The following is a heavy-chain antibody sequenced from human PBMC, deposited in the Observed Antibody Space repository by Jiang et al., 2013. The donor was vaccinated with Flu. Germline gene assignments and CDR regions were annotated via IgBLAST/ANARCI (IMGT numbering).Heavy chain of an antibody. CDR3: ARVGPGRNYDFWSGYYTFDY. D-gene: IGHD3-3*01. Sequence: AASGFTFSSYWMHWVRQAPGKGLVWVSRINSDGSSTSYADSVKGRFTISRDNAKNTLYLQMNSLRAEDTAVYYCARVGPGRNYDFWSGYYTFDYWGQGTLVTVSS. CDR1: GFTFSSYW. J-gene: IGHJ4*02. V-gene: IGHV3-74*01. CDR2: INSDGSST.